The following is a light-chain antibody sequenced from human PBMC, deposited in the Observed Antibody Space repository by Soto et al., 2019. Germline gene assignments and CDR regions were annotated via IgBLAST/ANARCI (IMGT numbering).Light chain of an antibody. V-gene: IGKV3-15*01. CDR3: QQYNKWPQT. CDR2: GAS. J-gene: IGKJ1*01. Sequence: EMVVTQSPATVPVSPGERVTLSCRASQSVSIDLAWYQQKPGQAPRLLIYGASTRATDIPPSFTGSGSGTEFTLTISSLQSEDIAVYYCQQYNKWPQTFGQGTKVDIK. CDR1: QSVSID.